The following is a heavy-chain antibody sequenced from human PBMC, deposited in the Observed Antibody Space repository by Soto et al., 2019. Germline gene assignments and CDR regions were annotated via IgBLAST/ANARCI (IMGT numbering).Heavy chain of an antibody. J-gene: IGHJ4*02. D-gene: IGHD3-16*01. V-gene: IGHV3-15*01. Sequence: EVQLVESGGGLVKPGGSLRLSCAASGFTFSNAWMSWVRQAPGKGLEWVGRIKSKTDGGTTDYAAPVKGRFTISRDDSKNTLYLQMNSLKTEDTAVYYCTTGWGRGYYFDYWGQGTLVTVSS. CDR1: GFTFSNAW. CDR3: TTGWGRGYYFDY. CDR2: IKSKTDGGTT.